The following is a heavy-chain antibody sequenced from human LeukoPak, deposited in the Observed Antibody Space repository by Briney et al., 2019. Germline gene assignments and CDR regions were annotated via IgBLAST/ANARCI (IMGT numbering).Heavy chain of an antibody. D-gene: IGHD3-10*01. CDR1: GFTFDDYA. J-gene: IGHJ4*02. Sequence: PGGSLRLSCAASGFTFDDYAMHWVRQAPGKGLEWVSGISWNSGSIGYADSVKGRFTISRDNAKNSLYLQMNSLRAEDTALYYCAKGRELWFGFDYWGQGTLVTVSS. CDR2: ISWNSGSI. CDR3: AKGRELWFGFDY. V-gene: IGHV3-9*01.